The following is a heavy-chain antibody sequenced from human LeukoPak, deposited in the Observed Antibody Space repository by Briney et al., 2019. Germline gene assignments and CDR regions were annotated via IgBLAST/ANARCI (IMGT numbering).Heavy chain of an antibody. J-gene: IGHJ4*02. Sequence: SETLSLTCAVYGGSFSGYYWSWIRQPPGKGLEWIGEINHSGSTNYNPSLKSRVTISVDASKNQFSLKLSSVTAADTAVYYCARGSGWYYFDYWGQGTLVTVSS. CDR1: GGSFSGYY. CDR3: ARGSGWYYFDY. CDR2: INHSGST. V-gene: IGHV4-34*01. D-gene: IGHD6-19*01.